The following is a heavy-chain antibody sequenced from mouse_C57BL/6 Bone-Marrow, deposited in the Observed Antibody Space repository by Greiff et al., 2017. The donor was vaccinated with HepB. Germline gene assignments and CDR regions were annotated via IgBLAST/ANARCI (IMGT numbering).Heavy chain of an antibody. CDR1: GYTFTEYT. Sequence: QVQLKESGAELVKPGASVKLSCKASGYTFTEYTIHWVKQRSGQGLEWIGWFYPGSGSIKYNEKFKDKATLTADKYSSTVYIELSRLTSEDSAVYFYARHEGIYDGYYFYYWGQGTALTVSS. D-gene: IGHD2-3*01. CDR2: FYPGSGSI. J-gene: IGHJ2*01. V-gene: IGHV1-62-2*01. CDR3: ARHEGIYDGYYFYY.